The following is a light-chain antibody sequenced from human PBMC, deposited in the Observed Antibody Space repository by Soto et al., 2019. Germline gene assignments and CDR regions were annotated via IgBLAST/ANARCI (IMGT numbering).Light chain of an antibody. V-gene: IGKV3-20*01. J-gene: IGKJ4*01. CDR2: GAS. CDR3: QQYGSSPLT. CDR1: QSVSSY. Sequence: EIVLTQSPSTLSLSPWERATLSCTASQSVSSYFACYQQQPRQAPRLLIYGASSRATGIPDRFSGSGSGTDFTLTISRLEPEDFAVYYCQQYGSSPLTFGGGTKVDIK.